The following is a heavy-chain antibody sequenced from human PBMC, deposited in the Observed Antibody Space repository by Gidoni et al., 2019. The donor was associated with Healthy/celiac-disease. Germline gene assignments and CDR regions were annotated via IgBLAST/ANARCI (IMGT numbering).Heavy chain of an antibody. CDR3: AREGVVIDYGDYTGRFEP. Sequence: QVPLVQSGSEVKKPGASVKVSCKASGYTFTGYYMHWVRQAPGQGLEGMGWINPNSGGTNYAQKLQGRGTMTRDTSISTAYMELSRLRSDDTAVYYCAREGVVIDYGDYTGRFEPWGQGTLVTVSS. V-gene: IGHV1-2*02. CDR1: GYTFTGYY. D-gene: IGHD4-17*01. J-gene: IGHJ5*02. CDR2: INPNSGGT.